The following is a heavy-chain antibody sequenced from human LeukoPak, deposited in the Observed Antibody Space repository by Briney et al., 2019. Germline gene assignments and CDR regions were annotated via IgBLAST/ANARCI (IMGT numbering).Heavy chain of an antibody. CDR1: GFTFSSYG. V-gene: IGHV3-30*18. Sequence: GGSLRLSCAASGFTFSSYGMHWVRQAPGKGLEWVAVISYDGSNKYYADSVKDRFTISRDNSKNTLYLQMNSLRAEDTAVYYCAKDPYSSSWLIDYWGQGTLVTVSS. D-gene: IGHD6-13*01. J-gene: IGHJ4*02. CDR3: AKDPYSSSWLIDY. CDR2: ISYDGSNK.